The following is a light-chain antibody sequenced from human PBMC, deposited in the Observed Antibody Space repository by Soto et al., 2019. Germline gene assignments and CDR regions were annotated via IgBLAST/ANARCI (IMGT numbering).Light chain of an antibody. CDR3: QSYGSSLSGYVV. V-gene: IGLV1-40*01. Sequence: QSVLTQRPSVSGAPGQRVTISCTGSSSNNGAGYDVHWYQQLPGTGPKLLIYGNSNRPSGVPDRFSGSKSGTSASLAITGLQAEDEADYYCQSYGSSLSGYVVFGGGTKLTVL. J-gene: IGLJ2*01. CDR2: GNS. CDR1: SSNNGAGYD.